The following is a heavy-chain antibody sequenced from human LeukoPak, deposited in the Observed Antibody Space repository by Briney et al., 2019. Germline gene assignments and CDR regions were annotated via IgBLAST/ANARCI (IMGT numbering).Heavy chain of an antibody. V-gene: IGHV4-59*01. D-gene: IGHD1-1*01. J-gene: IGHJ4*02. CDR2: IYYSGST. Sequence: PSETLSLTCTVSGGSISSYYWNWIRQPPGKGLEWIGYIYYSGSTNYNPSLKSRVTISVDTSKNQFSLKLSSVTAADTAVYYCARSGHSDNWYYFDYWGQGTLVTVSS. CDR3: ARSGHSDNWYYFDY. CDR1: GGSISSYY.